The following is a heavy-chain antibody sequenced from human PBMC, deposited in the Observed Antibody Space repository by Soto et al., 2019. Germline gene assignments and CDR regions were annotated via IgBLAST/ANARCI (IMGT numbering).Heavy chain of an antibody. V-gene: IGHV4-34*01. J-gene: IGHJ4*02. CDR3: ARAPKSGSYYRY. CDR2: INHRGRT. Sequence: QVQLQQWGEGLLKPSETLSLTCAVYGESFSGYYWSWIRQPPGKGLEWIGEINHRGRTSCNSCLKSRVTISVDTSKNQFSLNLNSVTAADTAGYYCARAPKSGSYYRYWGQGTLVTVSS. D-gene: IGHD1-26*01. CDR1: GESFSGYY.